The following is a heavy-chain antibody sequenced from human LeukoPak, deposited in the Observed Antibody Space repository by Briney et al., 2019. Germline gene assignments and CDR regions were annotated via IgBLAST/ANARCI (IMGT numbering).Heavy chain of an antibody. CDR3: ARDWPDQYTSAHYFDY. V-gene: IGHV4-30-2*01. J-gene: IGHJ4*02. D-gene: IGHD6-19*01. CDR2: ISHRGST. CDR1: GGSISNGAYY. Sequence: PSQTLSLTCTVSGGSISNGAYYWSWIRQPPGKGLEWIGYISHRGSTYYNPSLKGRVTISIDRSKNQFSLKLSSVTAADTAVYYCARDWPDQYTSAHYFDYWGQGTLVTVSS.